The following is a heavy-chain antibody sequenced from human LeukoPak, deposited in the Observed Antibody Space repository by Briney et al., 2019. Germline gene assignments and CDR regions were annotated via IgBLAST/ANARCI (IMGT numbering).Heavy chain of an antibody. CDR2: ISAYNGNT. V-gene: IGHV1-18*01. Sequence: ASVKVSCKASGYTFTSYGISWVRQAPGQGLEWMGWISAYNGNTNYAQKLRGRVTMTTDTSTSTAYMELRSLRSDDTAVYYCARLGHTMNYYDSSGYYPLDYWGQGTLVTVSS. D-gene: IGHD3-22*01. CDR3: ARLGHTMNYYDSSGYYPLDY. CDR1: GYTFTSYG. J-gene: IGHJ4*02.